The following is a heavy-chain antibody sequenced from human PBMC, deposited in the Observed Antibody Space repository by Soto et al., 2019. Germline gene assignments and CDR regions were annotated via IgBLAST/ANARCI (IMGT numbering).Heavy chain of an antibody. J-gene: IGHJ4*02. CDR2: IHAGNGNT. CDR1: GFTFTNYV. D-gene: IGHD3-9*01. V-gene: IGHV1-3*01. CDR3: ARDVFYHFLTRSPSHFFDF. Sequence: GASVKVSCKTFGFTFTNYVLFWVRQAPGQRLEWVGWIHAGNGNTESSEKFQGRVPLTTDTSASTAYMELSSLRSEDTALYYCARDVFYHFLTRSPSHFFDFWGQGSLVTVSS.